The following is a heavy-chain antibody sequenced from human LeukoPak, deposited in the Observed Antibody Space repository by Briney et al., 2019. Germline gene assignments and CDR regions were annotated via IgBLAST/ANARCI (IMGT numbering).Heavy chain of an antibody. D-gene: IGHD3-22*01. V-gene: IGHV5-51*01. J-gene: IGHJ4*02. Sequence: GESLKISCQASGYSFSNNWIGWVRQVPGKGLEWLGIIYPGDSDTRYSPSFQGQVTISADNSIGTAYLQWSSLQASDTAMYYCAIHYYYDSSGHFDFWGQGTLVTVSS. CDR3: AIHYYYDSSGHFDF. CDR1: GYSFSNNW. CDR2: IYPGDSDT.